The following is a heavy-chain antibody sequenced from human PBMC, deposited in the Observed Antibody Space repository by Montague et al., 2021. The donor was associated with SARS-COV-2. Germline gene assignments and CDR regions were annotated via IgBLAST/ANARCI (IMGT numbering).Heavy chain of an antibody. V-gene: IGHV4-31*03. D-gene: IGHD3-22*01. CDR1: GGSISSGGYY. CDR3: ACARITMIVVVDAFDI. J-gene: IGHJ3*02. Sequence: TLSLTCTVSGGSISSGGYYWSWIRQHPGKGLKWIGYIYYSGSTYYXPSLKSRVTISVDTSKNQFSLKLSSVTAADTAVYYCACARITMIVVVDAFDIWGQGKMGTVSS. CDR2: IYYSGST.